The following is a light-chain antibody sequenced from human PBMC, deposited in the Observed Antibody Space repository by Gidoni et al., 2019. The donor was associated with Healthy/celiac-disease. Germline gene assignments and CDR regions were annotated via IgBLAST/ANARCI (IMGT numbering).Light chain of an antibody. Sequence: SSELTQDPAVSVAFGQTVRITCQGDSLRSYYASWYQQKPGQAPVLVSYGKNNRPSGIPDRFSGSSSGNTAALTITGAQAEDEADYYCNSRDSSGNHLAVFGGGTKLTVL. J-gene: IGLJ3*02. CDR1: SLRSYY. CDR2: GKN. V-gene: IGLV3-19*01. CDR3: NSRDSSGNHLAV.